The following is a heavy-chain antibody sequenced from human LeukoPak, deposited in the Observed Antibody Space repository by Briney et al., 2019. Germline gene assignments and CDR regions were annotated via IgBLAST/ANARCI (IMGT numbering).Heavy chain of an antibody. J-gene: IGHJ2*01. CDR1: GGSISSYY. Sequence: RASETLSLTCTVSGGSISSYYWSWIRQPAGKGLEWIGRIYTSGSNNYNPSLKSRVSMSVDTSKNQFSLKLSSVTAADTAVYYCARVSSSWYQDWYFDVWGRGALVTVSS. D-gene: IGHD6-13*01. CDR3: ARVSSSWYQDWYFDV. CDR2: IYTSGSN. V-gene: IGHV4-4*07.